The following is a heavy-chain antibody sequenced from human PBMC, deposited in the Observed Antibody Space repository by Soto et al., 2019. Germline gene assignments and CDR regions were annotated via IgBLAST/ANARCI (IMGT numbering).Heavy chain of an antibody. CDR1: GFTFSSYV. V-gene: IGHV3-33*01. CDR3: ARDLRDFWSGYSPDNYYYYGMDV. Sequence: GGSLRLSCAASGFTFSSYVMHWVRQSPGNGLEWVAVLWYDGSNKYYADSVKGRFTISRDNSKNTLYLQMNSLRAEDTAVYYCARDLRDFWSGYSPDNYYYYGMDVWGQGTTVTVSS. J-gene: IGHJ6*02. CDR2: LWYDGSNK. D-gene: IGHD3-3*01.